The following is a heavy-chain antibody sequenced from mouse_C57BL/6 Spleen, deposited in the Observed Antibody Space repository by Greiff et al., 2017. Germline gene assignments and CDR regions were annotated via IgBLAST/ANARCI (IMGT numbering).Heavy chain of an antibody. V-gene: IGHV1-55*01. J-gene: IGHJ2*01. CDR2: IYPGSGCN. D-gene: IGHD3-2*02. Sequence: QVQLQQPGAELVKPGASVKMSCKASGYTFTSYWITWVKQRPGQGLEWIGDIYPGSGCNNYNEKVKSKATLTVDKSSSTAYMLLSSLTSEDSAVYYCARYEIAQALFDYWGQGTTLTVSS. CDR3: ARYEIAQALFDY. CDR1: GYTFTSYW.